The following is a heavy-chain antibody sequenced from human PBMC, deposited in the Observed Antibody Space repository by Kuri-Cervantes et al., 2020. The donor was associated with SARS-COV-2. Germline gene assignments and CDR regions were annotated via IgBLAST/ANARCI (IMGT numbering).Heavy chain of an antibody. V-gene: IGHV1-69*13. D-gene: IGHD2-2*01. J-gene: IGHJ6*03. CDR2: IIPIFGTA. CDR3: AREERGYCSSTSCYSLDIGYYYYMDV. CDR1: GGTFSSYA. Sequence: SVKVSCKASGGTFSSYAISWVRQAPGQGLEWMGGIIPIFGTANYAQKFQGRVTITADESTSTAYMELSSLRSEDTAVYYCAREERGYCSSTSCYSLDIGYYYYMDVWGKGTTVTVSS.